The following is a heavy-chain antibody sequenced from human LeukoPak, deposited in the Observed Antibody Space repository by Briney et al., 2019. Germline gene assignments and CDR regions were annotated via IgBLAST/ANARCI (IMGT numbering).Heavy chain of an antibody. CDR2: FYYRGTT. CDR3: ARGRDKTVTTQMDV. D-gene: IGHD4-17*01. Sequence: SETLSLTCTVSGGFIRSSSYYWGWIRQPPGKGLEWIGSFYYRGTTYYNPSLKSRVIISVDTSKNQFSLKLSSVTAADTAVYYCARGRDKTVTTQMDVWGQGTTVTVSS. CDR1: GGFIRSSSYY. V-gene: IGHV4-39*01. J-gene: IGHJ6*02.